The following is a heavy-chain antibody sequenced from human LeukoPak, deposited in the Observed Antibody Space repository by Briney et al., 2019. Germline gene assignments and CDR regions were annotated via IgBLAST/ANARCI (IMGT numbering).Heavy chain of an antibody. CDR3: ASHASYSIDY. Sequence: SETLSLTCTVSGGSVSSSFYYWGWIRQPPGKGLDWIGSMYGSGSAHDNPSLKSPVTISVDTSKTPFSLALTSVTDADTAVYYSASHASYSIDYWGPGTLVTVSS. J-gene: IGHJ4*02. V-gene: IGHV4-39*01. D-gene: IGHD1-26*01. CDR1: GGSVSSSFYY. CDR2: MYGSGSA.